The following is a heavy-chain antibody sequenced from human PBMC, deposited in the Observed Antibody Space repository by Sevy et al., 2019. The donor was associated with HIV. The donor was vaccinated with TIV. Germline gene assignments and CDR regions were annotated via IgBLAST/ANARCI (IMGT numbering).Heavy chain of an antibody. V-gene: IGHV3-9*01. CDR3: AKDKHATANWYFDL. D-gene: IGHD4-17*01. J-gene: IGHJ2*01. Sequence: GGSLRLSCAASGFTFDDYAMHWVRQAPGKGLEWVSGISWNSGSIGYADSVKGRFTISRDNAKNSLYLQMNSLRAEDTALYYCAKDKHATANWYFDLWGRGTLVTVSS. CDR1: GFTFDDYA. CDR2: ISWNSGSI.